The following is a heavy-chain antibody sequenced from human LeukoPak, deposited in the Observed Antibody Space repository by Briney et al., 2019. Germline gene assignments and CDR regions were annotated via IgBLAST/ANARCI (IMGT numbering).Heavy chain of an antibody. CDR3: ARDLAVAGKLDY. CDR2: ISAYNGNT. Sequence: ASVGVSSTASGYTFTIYGISWVRQAPGQGVEGMGWISAYNGNTNYAQKLQGRVTMTTDTSTSTAYMELRSLRSDDTAVYYCARDLAVAGKLDYWGQGTLVTVSS. CDR1: GYTFTIYG. J-gene: IGHJ4*02. D-gene: IGHD6-19*01. V-gene: IGHV1-18*01.